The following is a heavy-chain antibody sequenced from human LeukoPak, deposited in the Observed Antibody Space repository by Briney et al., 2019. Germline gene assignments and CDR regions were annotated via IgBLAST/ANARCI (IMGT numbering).Heavy chain of an antibody. CDR1: GGSISSGSYY. CDR2: IYTSGST. J-gene: IGHJ6*03. CDR3: ARGGSLGSYYYMDV. V-gene: IGHV4-61*02. Sequence: SETLSLTCTVSGGSISSGSYYWRWIRQPAGKGLEWIGRIYTSGSTNYNPSLKSRVTISVDTSKNQFSLKLSSVTAADTAVYYCARGGSLGSYYYMDVWGKGTTVTVSS. D-gene: IGHD6-13*01.